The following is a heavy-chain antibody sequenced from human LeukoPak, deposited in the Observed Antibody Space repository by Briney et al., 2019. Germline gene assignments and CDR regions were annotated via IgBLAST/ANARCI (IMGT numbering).Heavy chain of an antibody. CDR2: ISSSSSYI. D-gene: IGHD6-19*01. J-gene: IGHJ6*03. Sequence: GGSLRLSCAASGFTFSDYYMSWIRQAPGKGLEWVSSISSSSSYIYYADSVKGRFTISRDNAKNSLYLQMNSLRAEDTAVYYCARYIAVADYYYYYYMDVWGKGTTVTISS. V-gene: IGHV3-11*06. CDR3: ARYIAVADYYYYYYMDV. CDR1: GFTFSDYY.